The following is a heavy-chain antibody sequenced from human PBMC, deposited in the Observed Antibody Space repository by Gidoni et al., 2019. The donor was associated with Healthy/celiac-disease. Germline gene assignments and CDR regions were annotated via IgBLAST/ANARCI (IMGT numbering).Heavy chain of an antibody. CDR3: ARGYCSSTSCYYGGGFDP. CDR2: IYYSGST. V-gene: IGHV4-59*01. CDR1: GGSISSYY. Sequence: QVQLQESGPGLVKPSETLSLTCTVSGGSISSYYWSWIRQPPGKGLEWIGYIYYSGSTNYSPSLKSRVTISVDTSKNQFSLKLSSVTAADTAVYYCARGYCSSTSCYYGGGFDPWGQGTLVTVSS. J-gene: IGHJ5*02. D-gene: IGHD2-2*01.